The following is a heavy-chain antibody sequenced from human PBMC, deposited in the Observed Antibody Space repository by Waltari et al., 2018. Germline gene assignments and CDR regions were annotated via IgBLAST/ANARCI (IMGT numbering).Heavy chain of an antibody. V-gene: IGHV3-53*04. D-gene: IGHD6-13*01. Sequence: EVQLVESGGGLVQPGGSLRLSCAASGFTVSSNYMSWVRQAPGKGLEWVSVIYSGGSTYYADSVKGLFTISRHNSKNTLYLQMNSLRAEDTAVYYCATYSSSWPPFDYWGQGTLVTVSS. J-gene: IGHJ4*02. CDR3: ATYSSSWPPFDY. CDR2: IYSGGST. CDR1: GFTVSSNY.